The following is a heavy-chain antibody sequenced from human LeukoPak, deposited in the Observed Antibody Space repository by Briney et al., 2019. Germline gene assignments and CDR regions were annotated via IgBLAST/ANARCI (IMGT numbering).Heavy chain of an antibody. CDR2: IWYDGSNK. CDR3: ARSHYYDSSHTVDY. D-gene: IGHD3-22*01. V-gene: IGHV3-33*01. CDR1: GFTFSSYG. Sequence: GGSLRLSCAASGFTFSSYGMHWVRQAPGKGLEWVAVIWYDGSNKYYADSVKGRFTISRDNSKNTLYLQMNSLRAEDTAVYYCARSHYYDSSHTVDYWGQGTLVTVSS. J-gene: IGHJ4*02.